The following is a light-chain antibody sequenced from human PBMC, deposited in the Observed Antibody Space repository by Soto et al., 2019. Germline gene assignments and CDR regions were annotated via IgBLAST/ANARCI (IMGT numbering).Light chain of an antibody. V-gene: IGKV1-39*01. CDR2: AAS. Sequence: DIQMTQSPSSLSASVGDRVTITCRASQSISSYLNWYQQKPGKAPKRLIYAASSLQSGVPSRFSGSGSGTDFTLTISSLQPEDFATYYCPQSYSTPYTFGQGTKLEIK. CDR3: PQSYSTPYT. CDR1: QSISSY. J-gene: IGKJ2*01.